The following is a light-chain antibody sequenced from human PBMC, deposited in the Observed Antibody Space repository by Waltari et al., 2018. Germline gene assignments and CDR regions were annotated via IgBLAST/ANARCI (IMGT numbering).Light chain of an antibody. CDR1: QSLLHSDGTTY. CDR2: ELS. V-gene: IGKV2-29*02. CDR3: MQGLDLPLT. J-gene: IGKJ4*01. Sequence: EIVLTQTPLSLSVTPGQPASISCKSSQSLLHSDGTTYLCWYLQRPGQSPQLLIYELSSRFSGVSDRFSGSGSGTDFTLKISRVEAADVGTYYCMQGLDLPLTFGGGTKVEMK.